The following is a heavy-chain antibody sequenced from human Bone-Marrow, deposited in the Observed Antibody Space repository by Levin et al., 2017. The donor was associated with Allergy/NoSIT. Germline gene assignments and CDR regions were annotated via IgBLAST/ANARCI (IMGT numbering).Heavy chain of an antibody. CDR3: AASAPGDYYGMDV. Sequence: LSLTCAASGFPFSGSALHWVRQASGKGLEWVGRIRSKANNYATAYVASVKGRFTFSRDDSKNTAYLQMNSLKTEDMAVYYCAASAPGDYYGMDVWGQGTTVTVSS. J-gene: IGHJ6*02. CDR2: IRSKANNYAT. CDR1: GFPFSGSA. V-gene: IGHV3-73*01. D-gene: IGHD3-10*01.